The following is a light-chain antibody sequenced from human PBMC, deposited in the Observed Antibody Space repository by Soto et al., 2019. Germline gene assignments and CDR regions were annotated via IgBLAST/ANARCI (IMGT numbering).Light chain of an antibody. CDR1: SSDFGGYNC. CDR2: EVN. Sequence: QAVRTQPPSASGSPGQSVAIFCTVTSSDFGGYNCVSWYRQRPGKAPKLMIYEVNKRASGVPDRFAGSKSGNTASLTVSGVQAEDEADYYCSAYAGSSNVFGPGTKGT. J-gene: IGLJ1*01. V-gene: IGLV2-8*01. CDR3: SAYAGSSNV.